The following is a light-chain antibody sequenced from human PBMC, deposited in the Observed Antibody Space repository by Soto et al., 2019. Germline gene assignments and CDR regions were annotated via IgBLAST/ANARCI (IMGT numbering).Light chain of an antibody. J-gene: IGLJ2*01. V-gene: IGLV2-14*01. CDR2: DVS. Sequence: QSALTQPASVSGSPGQSITISCTGTSSDVGGYNYVSWYQQYPGKAPKLMIYDVSNRPAWVSNRFSGSKSDNTASLTISGLQAEDEDDYYCGSFTSSTTLVFGGGTQLTVL. CDR1: SSDVGGYNY. CDR3: GSFTSSTTLV.